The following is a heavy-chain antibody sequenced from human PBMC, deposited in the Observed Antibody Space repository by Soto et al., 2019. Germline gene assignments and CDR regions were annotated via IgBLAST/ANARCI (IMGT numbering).Heavy chain of an antibody. J-gene: IGHJ4*02. D-gene: IGHD6-13*01. Sequence: EVQLLESGGGLVQPGGSLRLSCAASGFTFSSYAMRWVRQAPGKGLEWVSAISGSGDSTYYTDSVKGRFTISRDNSKNTLHLQMNSLRAEDTAVYYCARRGPGTYFDYWGQGTLVTVSS. V-gene: IGHV3-23*01. CDR2: ISGSGDST. CDR1: GFTFSSYA. CDR3: ARRGPGTYFDY.